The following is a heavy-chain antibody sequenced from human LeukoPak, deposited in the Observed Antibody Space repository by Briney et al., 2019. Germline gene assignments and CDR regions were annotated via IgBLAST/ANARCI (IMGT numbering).Heavy chain of an antibody. CDR2: IYWDDDK. J-gene: IGHJ1*01. V-gene: IGHV2-5*02. CDR1: GFSLSTSGVG. CDR3: AYPTLYYYASSGYYPKYFQY. D-gene: IGHD3-22*01. Sequence: ESGPTLVKPTQTLTLTCTFSGFSLSTSGVGVGWIRQPPGKALEWLALIYWDDDKRYSPSLKSRLTITKDTSKNQVVLTMTNMDPVDTATYYCAYPTLYYYASSGYYPKYFQYWGPGTVVTVSS.